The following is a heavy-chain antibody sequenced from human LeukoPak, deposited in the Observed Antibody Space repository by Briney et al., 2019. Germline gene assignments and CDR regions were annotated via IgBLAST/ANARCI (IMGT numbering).Heavy chain of an antibody. Sequence: GGSLRVSCAGSGFSISRYGMHWVXXPPGKGLXXVAXTRXXGSNKYFADSVKGRFTISRDNSKNTLYLQMQSLRLEDSAIYYCAKDLFGDYVWGTYRAIDTWGQGTLVTVSS. CDR2: TRXXGSNK. V-gene: IGHV3-30*02. J-gene: IGHJ4*02. D-gene: IGHD3-16*02. CDR1: GFSISRYG. CDR3: AKDLFGDYVWGTYRAIDT.